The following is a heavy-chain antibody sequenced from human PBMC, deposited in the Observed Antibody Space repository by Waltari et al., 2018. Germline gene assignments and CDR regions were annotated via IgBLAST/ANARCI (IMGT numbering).Heavy chain of an antibody. J-gene: IGHJ5*02. Sequence: QVQLVQSGSELKKPGASVKISCKASGYIFTSYAITWMRQAPGKGPGLMGWITTNTGNPTYAQGFRGRFVFSLDTSVNTAYLEINSLKTEDTAIYYCAREVVPSRTIVVNWFDPWGQGTQVTVSS. CDR3: AREVVPSRTIVVNWFDP. CDR1: GYIFTSYA. V-gene: IGHV7-4-1*02. CDR2: ITTNTGNP. D-gene: IGHD2-2*01.